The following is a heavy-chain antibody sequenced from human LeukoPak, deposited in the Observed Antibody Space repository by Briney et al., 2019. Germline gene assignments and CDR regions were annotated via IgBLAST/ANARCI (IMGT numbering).Heavy chain of an antibody. Sequence: ASVKVSCKASGGTFSSYAISWVRQAPGQGLEWMGGIIPIFGTANYAQKFQGRVTITTDESTSTAYMELSSLRSEDTAVYYCASPSYYYDSSGYYSFDYWGQGTLVTVSS. CDR1: GGTFSSYA. V-gene: IGHV1-69*05. CDR2: IIPIFGTA. J-gene: IGHJ4*02. D-gene: IGHD3-22*01. CDR3: ASPSYYYDSSGYYSFDY.